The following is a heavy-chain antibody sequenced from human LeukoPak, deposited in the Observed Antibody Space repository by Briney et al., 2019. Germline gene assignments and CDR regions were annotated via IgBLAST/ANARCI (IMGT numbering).Heavy chain of an antibody. Sequence: GGSLRLSCAASGFAFSIYWMHWVRQAPGKGLVWVSYIKSDGTSTKYADSVKGRFTISRDNAKNTLYLQMNSLRAEDTAVYYRARGTNYGFDPWGQGTLVTVSA. V-gene: IGHV3-74*03. J-gene: IGHJ5*02. D-gene: IGHD1-7*01. CDR1: GFAFSIYW. CDR3: ARGTNYGFDP. CDR2: IKSDGTST.